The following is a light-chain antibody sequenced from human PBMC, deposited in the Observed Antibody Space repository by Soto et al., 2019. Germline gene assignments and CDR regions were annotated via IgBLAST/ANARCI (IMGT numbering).Light chain of an antibody. J-gene: IGKJ4*02. V-gene: IGKV3-15*01. Sequence: EIVMTQSPATLSVSQGERATLSCRASLSVSSNLAWYQQKPGQAPRLLIYGVSTRATGIPARFSGSGSATEFTLTISSLQSEDSAVYYCQQYSNWPLTFGGGTKVDIK. CDR1: LSVSSN. CDR2: GVS. CDR3: QQYSNWPLT.